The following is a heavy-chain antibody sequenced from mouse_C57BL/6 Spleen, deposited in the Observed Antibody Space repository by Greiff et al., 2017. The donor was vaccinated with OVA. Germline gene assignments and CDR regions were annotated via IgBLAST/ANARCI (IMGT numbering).Heavy chain of an antibody. Sequence: EVKVVESGGGLVKPGGSLKLSCAASGFTFSDYGMHWVRQAPEKGLEWVAYISSGSSTIYYADTVKGRFTISRDNAKNTLFLQMTSLRSEDTAMYYCARPSTDWYFDVWGTGTTVTVSS. V-gene: IGHV5-17*01. CDR3: ARPSTDWYFDV. CDR1: GFTFSDYG. J-gene: IGHJ1*03. CDR2: ISSGSSTI.